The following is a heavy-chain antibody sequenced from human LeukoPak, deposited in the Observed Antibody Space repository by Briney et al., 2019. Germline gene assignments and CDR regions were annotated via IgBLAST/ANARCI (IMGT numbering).Heavy chain of an antibody. CDR1: GFTISSTY. V-gene: IGHV3-53*01. Sequence: PGGSLRLSCAASGFTISSTYHHWVRQAPGKGLEWVSVIYSGGSTYYADSVKGRFTISRDNSKNTLYLQMNSLRAEGTAVYYCANTLAGATFILVGGRGTLVTVSS. J-gene: IGHJ1*01. CDR2: IYSGGST. CDR3: ANTLAGATFILV. D-gene: IGHD1-26*01.